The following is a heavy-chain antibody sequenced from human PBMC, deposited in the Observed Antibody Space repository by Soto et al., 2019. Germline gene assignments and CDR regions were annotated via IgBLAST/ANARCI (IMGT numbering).Heavy chain of an antibody. Sequence: QVQLVQSGAEVQKPGTSVKVSCKASGYTFSDYYVHWLRQAPGQGLEWMGWISPQSGGTHFSPKFEGRVTLTTATSISTAFMVLSRLTSDDTAVYYCARGPRTQLWFPNVYWGQGTLVTVSS. V-gene: IGHV1-2*02. D-gene: IGHD5-18*01. J-gene: IGHJ4*02. CDR2: ISPQSGGT. CDR1: GYTFSDYY. CDR3: ARGPRTQLWFPNVY.